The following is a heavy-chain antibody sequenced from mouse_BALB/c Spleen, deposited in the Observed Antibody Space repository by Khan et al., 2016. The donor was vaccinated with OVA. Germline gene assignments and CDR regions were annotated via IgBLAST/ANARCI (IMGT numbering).Heavy chain of an antibody. Sequence: VELVESGPELVKPGASVRISCKASGYTFTSYYIHWMKQRPGQGLEWIGWIYPGNVNTKYNEKFKGKATLTADKSSSTAYMQLSSLTSEDSAVYFCARDDYFVGDAMDYWGQGTSVTVSS. V-gene: IGHV1S56*01. J-gene: IGHJ4*01. CDR3: ARDDYFVGDAMDY. CDR2: IYPGNVNT. CDR1: GYTFTSYY. D-gene: IGHD2-4*01.